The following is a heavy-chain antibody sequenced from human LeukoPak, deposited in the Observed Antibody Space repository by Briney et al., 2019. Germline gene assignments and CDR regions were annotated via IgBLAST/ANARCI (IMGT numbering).Heavy chain of an antibody. V-gene: IGHV3-21*01. CDR2: ISSSSSYI. CDR1: GFTFSSYW. J-gene: IGHJ4*02. Sequence: GGSLRLSCAASGFTFSSYWMSWVRQAPGKGLEWVSSISSSSSYIYYADSVKGRFTISRDNAKNSLYLQMNSLRAEDTAVYYCARVGMQEGSDYWGQGTLVTVSS. D-gene: IGHD1-26*01. CDR3: ARVGMQEGSDY.